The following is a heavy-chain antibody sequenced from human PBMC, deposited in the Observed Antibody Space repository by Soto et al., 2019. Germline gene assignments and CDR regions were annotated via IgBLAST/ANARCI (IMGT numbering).Heavy chain of an antibody. CDR3: ATSHYYDSSGKGGTPEYFQH. CDR1: GYTLTELS. D-gene: IGHD3-22*01. V-gene: IGHV1-24*01. Sequence: ASVKVSCKVSGYTLTELSMHWVRQAPGKGLEWMGGFDPEDGETIYAQKFQGRVTMTEDTSKDTAYMELSSLRSEDTAVYYWATSHYYDSSGKGGTPEYFQHWGQGTLVTVSS. CDR2: FDPEDGET. J-gene: IGHJ1*01.